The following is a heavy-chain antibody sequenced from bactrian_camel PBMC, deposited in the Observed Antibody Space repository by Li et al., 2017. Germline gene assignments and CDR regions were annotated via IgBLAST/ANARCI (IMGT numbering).Heavy chain of an antibody. CDR2: IDKDGSA. Sequence: HVQLVESGGGSVQAGGSLRLSCEVSGYIYSRNCMGWFRQAPGKEREGVAFIDKDGSASYRDSVKGRFTISKDNAKTTLYLQMNSLQFEDTAMYYCAVEVGYCSGTYLRKADFDYWGRGTQVTVS. CDR1: GYIYSRNC. D-gene: IGHD2*01. CDR3: AVEVGYCSGTYLRKADFDY. V-gene: IGHV3S1*01. J-gene: IGHJ6*01.